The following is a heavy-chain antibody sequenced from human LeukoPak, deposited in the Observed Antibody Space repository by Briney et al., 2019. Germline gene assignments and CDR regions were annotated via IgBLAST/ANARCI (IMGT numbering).Heavy chain of an antibody. CDR3: ARDYIAMLGRNAFDI. CDR1: GFTFSSYS. J-gene: IGHJ3*02. CDR2: ISGDGSGI. D-gene: IGHD3-10*02. V-gene: IGHV3-48*01. Sequence: PGGSLRLSCAASGFTFSSYSMNWVRQASGKGLEWVSYISGDGSGIYYADSVKGRFTISRDNAKNSLHLQMNNLRAEDTAVYYCARDYIAMLGRNAFDIWGQGTMVTVSS.